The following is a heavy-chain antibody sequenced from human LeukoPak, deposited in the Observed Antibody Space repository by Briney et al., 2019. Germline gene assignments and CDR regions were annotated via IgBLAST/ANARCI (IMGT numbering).Heavy chain of an antibody. Sequence: PGGSLRLSCAASGFTFSSYGMHWVRQAPGKGLEWVAVIWHGGSNKYYADSVKGRFTISRDNSKNTLYLQMNSLRAEDTAVYYCASQIVVVVAATSQVDYWGQGTLVTVSS. CDR3: ASQIVVVVAATSQVDY. V-gene: IGHV3-33*08. CDR1: GFTFSSYG. J-gene: IGHJ4*02. D-gene: IGHD2-15*01. CDR2: IWHGGSNK.